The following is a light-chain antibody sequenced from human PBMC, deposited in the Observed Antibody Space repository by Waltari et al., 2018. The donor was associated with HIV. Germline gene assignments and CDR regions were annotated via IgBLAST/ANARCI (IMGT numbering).Light chain of an antibody. V-gene: IGLV1-40*01. Sequence: QSVLTQPPSVSGAPGQRVTLFCNIGAGYDVHWYQQFPGTAPKLLIFGTSNRPPGVPDRFSGSKSGTSASLAISGLQAEDEADYYCQSYDSNLRGNYVFGTGTKVTVL. CDR3: QSYDSNLRGNYV. CDR1: NIGAGYD. CDR2: GTS. J-gene: IGLJ1*01.